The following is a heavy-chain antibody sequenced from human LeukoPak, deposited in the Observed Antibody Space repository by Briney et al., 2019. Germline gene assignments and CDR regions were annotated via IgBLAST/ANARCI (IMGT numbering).Heavy chain of an antibody. Sequence: PSETLSLTCAVYGGSFSGYYWSWIRQPPGKGLEWIGEINHSGSTNYNPSLKSRVTISVDTSKNQFSLKLRSVTAADTAVYYCASALHDSSGYYYYYWGQGTLVTVSS. CDR1: GGSFSGYY. CDR3: ASALHDSSGYYYYY. D-gene: IGHD3-22*01. V-gene: IGHV4-34*01. J-gene: IGHJ4*02. CDR2: INHSGST.